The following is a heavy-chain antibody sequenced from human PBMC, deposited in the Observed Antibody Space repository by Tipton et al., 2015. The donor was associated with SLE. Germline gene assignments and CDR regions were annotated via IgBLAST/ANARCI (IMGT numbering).Heavy chain of an antibody. CDR3: ARVVAAAGTAFDI. D-gene: IGHD6-13*01. V-gene: IGHV4-59*12. J-gene: IGHJ3*02. Sequence: TLSLTCTVSGGPISSYYWSWIRQPPGKGLEWIGYNYYSGSTNYNPSLKSRVTISVDTSKNQFSLKLSSVTAADTAVYYCARVVAAAGTAFDIWGQGTMVTVSS. CDR2: NYYSGST. CDR1: GGPISSYY.